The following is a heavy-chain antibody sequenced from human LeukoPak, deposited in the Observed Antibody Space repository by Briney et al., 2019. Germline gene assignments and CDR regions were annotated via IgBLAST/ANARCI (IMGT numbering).Heavy chain of an antibody. V-gene: IGHV4-59*12. Sequence: SETLSLTCTVSGGSISSYYWSWIRQPPGKGLEWIGYIYYSGSTNYNPSLKSRVTISVDTSKNQFSLKLSSVTAADTAVYYCARAEYRHAFDIWGQGTMVTVSS. D-gene: IGHD6-6*01. J-gene: IGHJ3*02. CDR1: GGSISSYY. CDR2: IYYSGST. CDR3: ARAEYRHAFDI.